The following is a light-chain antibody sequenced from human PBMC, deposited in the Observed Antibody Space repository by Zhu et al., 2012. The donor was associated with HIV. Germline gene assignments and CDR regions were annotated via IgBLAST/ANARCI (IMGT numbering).Light chain of an antibody. CDR3: QQYGDSVL. CDR1: QSVSSSH. J-gene: IGKJ4*01. CDR2: GGS. Sequence: IVLTQSPGTLSVSPGERATLSCRASQSVSSSHLAWYQQKPGQGPRLLIYGGSSRATDIPDRFSGSGSGTDFTLTISRLEPEDFAVYYCQQYGDSVLFGGGTRVEIK. V-gene: IGKV3-20*01.